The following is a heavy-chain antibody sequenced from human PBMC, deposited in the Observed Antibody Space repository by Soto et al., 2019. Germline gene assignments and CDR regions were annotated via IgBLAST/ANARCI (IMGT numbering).Heavy chain of an antibody. J-gene: IGHJ4*02. CDR3: TKSKDIGSCHGGTCSWVRRAFDS. CDR1: GFTFDDSA. Sequence: PGGSLRLSSAASGFTFDDSAMHWVRQAPGKGLEWVSGISSNSGSKDYAASVKGRFTISRDNAKSSLYLQMNSLRVEDTALYFCTKSKDIGSCHGGTCSWVRRAFDSWGQGTLVTVSS. D-gene: IGHD2-15*01. V-gene: IGHV3-9*01. CDR2: ISSNSGSK.